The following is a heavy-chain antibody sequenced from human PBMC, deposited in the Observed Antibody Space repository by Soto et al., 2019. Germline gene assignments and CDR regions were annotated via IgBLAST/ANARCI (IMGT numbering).Heavy chain of an antibody. CDR2: ISHDAIKT. CDR3: AKDRGAYSYGTGPDY. J-gene: IGHJ4*02. CDR1: GFTFSNHG. Sequence: QVQLVESGGTVVQPGRSLRLLCDASGFTFSNHGMHWVRQAPGKGLEWVAVISHDAIKTYSAESVKGRFTISRDNSKNTLYVQMNSLRPEDTAVYYCAKDRGAYSYGTGPDYWGQGTLVTVSS. D-gene: IGHD5-18*01. V-gene: IGHV3-30*18.